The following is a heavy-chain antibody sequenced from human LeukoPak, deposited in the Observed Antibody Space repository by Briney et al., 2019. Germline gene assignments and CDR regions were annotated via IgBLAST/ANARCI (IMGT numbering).Heavy chain of an antibody. V-gene: IGHV1-2*02. Sequence: ASVKVSCKSSGYTFTDYYMHWVRQAPGQGLEWMGWINPNSGGTKYAQKFQGRVTMTRDTSISTAYMDLNGLRSDDTAVYYCARDSIVAPGAFFDYWGQGTLVTVSS. CDR2: INPNSGGT. J-gene: IGHJ4*02. D-gene: IGHD6-13*01. CDR3: ARDSIVAPGAFFDY. CDR1: GYTFTDYY.